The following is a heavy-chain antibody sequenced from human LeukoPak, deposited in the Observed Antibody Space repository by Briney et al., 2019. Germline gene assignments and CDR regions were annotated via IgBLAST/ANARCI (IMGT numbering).Heavy chain of an antibody. J-gene: IGHJ3*02. CDR1: GFTFSGSA. Sequence: GGSLRLSCAASGFTFSGSAMHWVRQASGKGLEWVGRIRSKANSYATAYAASVKGRFTISRDDSKNTAYLQMNSLKTEDTAVYYCTTSSYTLGRILDAFDIWGQGTMVTVSS. CDR3: TTSSYTLGRILDAFDI. D-gene: IGHD2-2*02. V-gene: IGHV3-73*01. CDR2: IRSKANSYAT.